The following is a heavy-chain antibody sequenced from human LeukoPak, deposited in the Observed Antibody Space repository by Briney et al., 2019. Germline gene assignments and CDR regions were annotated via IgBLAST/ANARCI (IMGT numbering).Heavy chain of an antibody. CDR3: ARIHPGYSSSWSNWFDP. CDR1: GGSISSYY. V-gene: IGHV4-59*01. CDR2: IYYSGST. D-gene: IGHD6-13*01. Sequence: PSETLSLTCTVSGGSISSYYWSWIRQPPGKGLEWIGYIYYSGSTNYNPSLKSRVTISVDTSKNQFSLKLSSVTAADTAVYYCARIHPGYSSSWSNWFDPWGQGTLVTVSS. J-gene: IGHJ5*02.